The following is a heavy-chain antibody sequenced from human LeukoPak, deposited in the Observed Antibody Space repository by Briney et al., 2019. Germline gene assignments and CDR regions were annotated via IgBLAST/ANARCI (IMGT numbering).Heavy chain of an antibody. Sequence: SETLSLTCTVSGGSISSSDYYWGWIRQPPGERLEWIGTIYYNGNTYCNPSLQSRVIISVDKSKNQFSLTLTSVTAPDTAVYYCARTVGTHRFDYWGQGILVTVSS. CDR3: ARTVGTHRFDY. J-gene: IGHJ4*02. CDR1: GGSISSSDYY. D-gene: IGHD4-23*01. V-gene: IGHV4-39*01. CDR2: IYYNGNT.